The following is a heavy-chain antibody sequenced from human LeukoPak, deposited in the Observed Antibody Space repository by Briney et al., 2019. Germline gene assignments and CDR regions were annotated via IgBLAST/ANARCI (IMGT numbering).Heavy chain of an antibody. CDR3: ASGSTSSPQAIDY. CDR1: GFTFSSYS. CDR2: IWYDGSNK. D-gene: IGHD2-2*01. Sequence: PGGSLRLSCAASGFTFSSYSMNWVRQAPGKGLEWVAVIWYDGSNKYYADSVKGRFTISRDNSKNTLYLQMNSLRAEDTAVYYCASGSTSSPQAIDYWGQGTLVTVSS. J-gene: IGHJ4*02. V-gene: IGHV3-33*08.